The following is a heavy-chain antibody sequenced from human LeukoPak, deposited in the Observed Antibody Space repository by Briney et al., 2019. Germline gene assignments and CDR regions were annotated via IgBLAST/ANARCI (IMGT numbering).Heavy chain of an antibody. D-gene: IGHD6-19*01. Sequence: PSETLSLTCTVSGGSISSYYWSWIRQPPGKALEWIGYIYYSGSTNYNPSLKSRVTISVDTSKNQFSLKLSSVTAADTAVYYCARLNSSGWYIWFDPWGQGTLVTVSS. J-gene: IGHJ5*02. CDR3: ARLNSSGWYIWFDP. CDR1: GGSISSYY. V-gene: IGHV4-59*01. CDR2: IYYSGST.